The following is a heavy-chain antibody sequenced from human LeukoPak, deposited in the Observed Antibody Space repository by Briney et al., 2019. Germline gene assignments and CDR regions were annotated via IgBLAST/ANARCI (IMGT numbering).Heavy chain of an antibody. V-gene: IGHV3-73*01. Sequence: GGCLRLSCAASGLTFSGSAMHWVRQASGRGLEWVGRIGSKASGYAAAYAASVEGRFTISRDDSKNTAYLQMNSLKTEDTAVYYCTRLSSAATGTLDYWGQGTLVTVSS. CDR2: IGSKASGYAA. CDR3: TRLSSAATGTLDY. J-gene: IGHJ4*02. D-gene: IGHD6-13*01. CDR1: GLTFSGSA.